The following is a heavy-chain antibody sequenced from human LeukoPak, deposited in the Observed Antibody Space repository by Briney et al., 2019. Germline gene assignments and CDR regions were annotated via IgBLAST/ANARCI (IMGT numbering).Heavy chain of an antibody. CDR3: ASCIAAAGTSSDDAFDI. D-gene: IGHD6-13*01. CDR1: GFTFSTYS. CDR2: ISSSSSYI. Sequence: GGSLRLSCAASGFTFSTYSMNWVRQAPGKGLEWVSSISSSSSYIFYADSVKGRFTISRDNAKNSLYLQMNSLRPEDTAVYYCASCIAAAGTSSDDAFDIWGQGTMVTVSS. V-gene: IGHV3-21*06. J-gene: IGHJ3*02.